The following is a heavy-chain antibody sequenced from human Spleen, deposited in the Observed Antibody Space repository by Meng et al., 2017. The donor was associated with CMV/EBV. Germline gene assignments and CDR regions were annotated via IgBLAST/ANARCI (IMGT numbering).Heavy chain of an antibody. D-gene: IGHD5-12*01. Sequence: GESLKISCTGSGFTFSRYWMTWVRQTPGKGLEWVANINQDGNDKYYVDSVKGRFTVSRDDVENSLYLRMNSLRAEDTALYYCARGGYMELEYWGQGIMVTVSS. CDR3: ARGGYMELEY. CDR1: GFTFSRYW. CDR2: INQDGNDK. J-gene: IGHJ4*02. V-gene: IGHV3-7*04.